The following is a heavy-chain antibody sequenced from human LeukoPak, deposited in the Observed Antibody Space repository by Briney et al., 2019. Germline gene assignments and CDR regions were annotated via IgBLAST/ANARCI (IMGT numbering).Heavy chain of an antibody. D-gene: IGHD5-18*01. CDR1: GFTFSSYA. J-gene: IGHJ4*02. CDR3: AKDASGYSYGFLDY. CDR2: ISGSGGST. Sequence: PGGSLRLSCAASGFTFSSYAMSWVRQAPGKGLEWVSAISGSGGSTCYADSVKGRFTISRDNSKNTLYLQMNSLRAEDTAVYYCAKDASGYSYGFLDYWGQGTLVTVSS. V-gene: IGHV3-23*01.